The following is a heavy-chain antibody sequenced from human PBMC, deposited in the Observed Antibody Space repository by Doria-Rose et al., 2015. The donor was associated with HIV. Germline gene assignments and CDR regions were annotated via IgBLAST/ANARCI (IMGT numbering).Heavy chain of an antibody. CDR2: IWFDGSNE. CDR3: ARAWGYCSSSTCYYYGMDV. J-gene: IGHJ6*02. Sequence: GKGLAWVAIIWFDGSNEHYADSVKGRFTISRDNSKNTLYLQMNSLRAEDTAVYYCARAWGYCSSSTCYYYGMDVWGQGTTVTVS. D-gene: IGHD2-2*01. V-gene: IGHV3-33*01.